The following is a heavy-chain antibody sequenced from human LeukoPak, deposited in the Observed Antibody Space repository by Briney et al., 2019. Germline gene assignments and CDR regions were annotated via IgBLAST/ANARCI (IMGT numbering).Heavy chain of an antibody. V-gene: IGHV3-7*01. CDR2: INQGGSEQ. CDR3: SRSLDY. CDR1: GFPFSGYW. J-gene: IGHJ4*02. Sequence: GGSLRLSCAASGFPFSGYWMDWVRRAPGKGMEWVANINQGGSEQYYGASVKGRFIISRDNAKNSLYLQMYSLRAEDTAVYYCSRSLDYLGQGALVTVSS.